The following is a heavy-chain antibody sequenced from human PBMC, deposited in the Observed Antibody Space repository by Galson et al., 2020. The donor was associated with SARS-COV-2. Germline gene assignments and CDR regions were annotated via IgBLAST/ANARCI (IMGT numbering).Heavy chain of an antibody. CDR2: ISGSGSAT. CDR1: GFTFSSYA. Sequence: GGSLRLSCAASGFTFSSYAMHWLRQAPGKGLEWVSGISGSGSATYYAGSVKGRFTISRDNSQNTLYLQMKGPRAEDTAIYYCAKRHRDSSGFDYWGQGARVTVSS. J-gene: IGHJ4*02. D-gene: IGHD3-22*01. CDR3: AKRHRDSSGFDY. V-gene: IGHV3-23*01.